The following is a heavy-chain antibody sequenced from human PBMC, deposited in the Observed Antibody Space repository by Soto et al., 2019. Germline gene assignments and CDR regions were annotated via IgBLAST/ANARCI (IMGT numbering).Heavy chain of an antibody. V-gene: IGHV3-72*01. CDR1: GFTFSDYF. CDR3: ARGKNSFDF. J-gene: IGHJ4*02. Sequence: EVQLVESGGDLVQPGGSLRLSCAASGFTFSDYFMDWVRQAPGKGLEWVGRIRNKANSHTTEYAASVKGRFTISRDDSKNSLYLQLNSLRTEDTAVYYCARGKNSFDFWGQGILVTVSS. CDR2: IRNKANSHTT.